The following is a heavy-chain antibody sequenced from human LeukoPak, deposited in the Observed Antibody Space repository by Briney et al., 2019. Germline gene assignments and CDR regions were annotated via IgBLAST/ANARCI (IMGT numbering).Heavy chain of an antibody. J-gene: IGHJ4*02. D-gene: IGHD3-22*01. CDR2: IYSGGST. V-gene: IGHV3-66*01. Sequence: GGSLRLSCAASGFTFSSYAMSWVRQAPGKGLEWVSVIYSGGSTYYADSVKGRFTISRDNSKNTLYLQMNSLRAEDTAVYYCAREIAKRYFDYWGQGTLVTVSS. CDR1: GFTFSSYA. CDR3: AREIAKRYFDY.